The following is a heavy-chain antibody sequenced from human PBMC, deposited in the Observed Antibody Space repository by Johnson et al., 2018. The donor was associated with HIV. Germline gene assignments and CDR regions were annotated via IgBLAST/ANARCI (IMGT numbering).Heavy chain of an antibody. V-gene: IGHV3-30-3*01. J-gene: IGHJ3*02. CDR2: ISYDGSNK. Sequence: QEKLVESGGGVVQPGRSLRLSCAASGFTFSSYAMHWVRQAPGKGLEWVAVISYDGSNKYYADSVKGRFTISRDNSKNTLYLQMNSLRAEDTAVYYCAKGEDGSHDAFDIWGQGTMVTVSS. CDR1: GFTFSSYA. CDR3: AKGEDGSHDAFDI. D-gene: IGHD1-14*01.